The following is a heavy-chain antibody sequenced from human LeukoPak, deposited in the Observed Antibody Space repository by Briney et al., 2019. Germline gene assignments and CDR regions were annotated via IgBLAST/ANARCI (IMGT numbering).Heavy chain of an antibody. J-gene: IGHJ4*02. V-gene: IGHV4-59*01. D-gene: IGHD3-10*01. CDR2: IYYSGST. CDR3: ARERRGYYYGSGSYFDY. Sequence: PSETLSLTCTVSGGSISSYYWSWIRQPPGKGLEWIGYIYYSGSTNYNPSLKSRVTISVDTSKNQFSLKLSSVTAADTAVYYCARERRGYYYGSGSYFDYWGQGTLVTVSS. CDR1: GGSISSYY.